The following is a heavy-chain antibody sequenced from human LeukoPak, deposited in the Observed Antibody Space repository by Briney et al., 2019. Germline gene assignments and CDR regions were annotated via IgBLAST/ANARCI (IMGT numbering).Heavy chain of an antibody. CDR2: IYYSGST. Sequence: PSGTLSLTCTVSGGSISSSSYYWGWIRQPPGKGLEWIGSIYYSGSTYYNPSLKGRVTISVDTSKNQLSLKLSSVTAADTAVYYCARFSSITMVRGVIGYWGQGTLVTVSS. CDR3: ARFSSITMVRGVIGY. V-gene: IGHV4-39*01. CDR1: GGSISSSSYY. D-gene: IGHD3-10*01. J-gene: IGHJ4*02.